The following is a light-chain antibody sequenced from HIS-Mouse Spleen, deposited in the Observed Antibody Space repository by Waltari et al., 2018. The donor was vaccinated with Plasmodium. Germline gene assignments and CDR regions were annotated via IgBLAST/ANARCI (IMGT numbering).Light chain of an antibody. J-gene: IGLJ2*01. Sequence: SYELTQPPSVSVSPGQTASITCSGDQLGDKYACWYQQKPGQSPVLVIYQDSKRPSGSPDRFSGSNSGNTATLTISGTQAMDEYDYYCEACDSSVVFGGGTKLTVL. CDR1: QLGDKY. CDR3: EACDSSVV. CDR2: QDS. V-gene: IGLV3-1*01.